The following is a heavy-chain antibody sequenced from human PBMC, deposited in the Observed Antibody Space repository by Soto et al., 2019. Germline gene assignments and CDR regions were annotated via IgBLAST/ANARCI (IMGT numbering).Heavy chain of an antibody. CDR3: ARDRLVRGVIPSQYYYYGMDV. Sequence: QVQLVQSGAEVKKPGASVKVSCKASGYTFTSYGISWVRQAPGQGLEWMGWISAYNGNTNYAQKLQGRVTMTTETSTSTAYMELRSLRSDDTAVYYCARDRLVRGVIPSQYYYYGMDVWGQGTTVTVSS. D-gene: IGHD3-10*01. CDR2: ISAYNGNT. J-gene: IGHJ6*02. CDR1: GYTFTSYG. V-gene: IGHV1-18*01.